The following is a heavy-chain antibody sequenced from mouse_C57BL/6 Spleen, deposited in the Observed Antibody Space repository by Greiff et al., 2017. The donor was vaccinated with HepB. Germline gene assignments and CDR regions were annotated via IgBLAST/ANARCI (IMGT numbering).Heavy chain of an antibody. CDR2: INPSNGGT. CDR1: GYTFTSYW. V-gene: IGHV1-53*01. J-gene: IGHJ4*01. D-gene: IGHD2-1*01. CDR3: ARWGLPDMDY. Sequence: QVQLQQPGTELVKPGASVKLSCKASGYTFTSYWMRWVKQRPGQGLEWIGNINPSNGGTNYNEKFKSKATLTVDKSSSTPYMQRSSLTSEDSAVYYCARWGLPDMDYWGQGTSVTVAS.